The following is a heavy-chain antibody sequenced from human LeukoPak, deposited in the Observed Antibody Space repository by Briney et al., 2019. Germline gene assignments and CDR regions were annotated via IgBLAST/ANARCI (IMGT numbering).Heavy chain of an antibody. V-gene: IGHV4-59*01. Sequence: SETLSLTCTVSGGSISSYYWSWIRQPPGKGLEWIGYIYYSGSTNYNPSLKSRVTISVDTSKNQFSLKLSSVTAADTAVYYCARVSSSSYWSPDDYGMDVWGQGTTVTVSS. CDR2: IYYSGST. CDR1: GGSISSYY. D-gene: IGHD6-13*01. CDR3: ARVSSSSYWSPDDYGMDV. J-gene: IGHJ6*02.